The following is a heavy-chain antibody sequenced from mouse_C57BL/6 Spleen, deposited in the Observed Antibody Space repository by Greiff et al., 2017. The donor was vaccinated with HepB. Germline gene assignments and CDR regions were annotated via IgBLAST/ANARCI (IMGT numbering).Heavy chain of an antibody. J-gene: IGHJ1*03. D-gene: IGHD1-1*01. CDR3: ARRTTVEDWYFDV. CDR1: GYTFTSYW. CDR2: IDPSDSET. Sequence: VQLQQPGAELVRPGSSVKLSCKASGYTFTSYWMHWVKQRPIQGLEWIGNIDPSDSETHYNQKFKDKATLTVDKSSSTAYMQLSSLTSEDSAVYYCARRTTVEDWYFDVWGTGTTVTVSS. V-gene: IGHV1-52*01.